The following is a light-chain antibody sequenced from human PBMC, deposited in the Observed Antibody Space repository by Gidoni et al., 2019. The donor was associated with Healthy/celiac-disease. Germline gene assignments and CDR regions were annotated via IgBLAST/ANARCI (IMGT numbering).Light chain of an antibody. CDR1: QSVSSSD. CDR2: GAS. CDR3: QQYGSSPPYT. V-gene: IGKV3-20*01. J-gene: IGKJ2*01. Sequence: EIVLTQSPGTLSLSPGERATLSCRASQSVSSSDLAWYQQKPGQAPRLLIYGASSRATGIPDRFSGSGSWTDFTLTISSLEPEDFAVYYCQQYGSSPPYTFGQGTKLEIK.